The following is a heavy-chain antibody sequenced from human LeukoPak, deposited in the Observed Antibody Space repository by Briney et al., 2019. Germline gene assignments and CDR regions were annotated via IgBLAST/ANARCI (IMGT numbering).Heavy chain of an antibody. CDR2: MNPNSGNT. J-gene: IGHJ6*02. V-gene: IGHV1-8*01. Sequence: ASVKVSCKASGYTFTSYDINWVRQATGQGLEWMGWMNPNSGNTGYAQKFQGRVTMTRNTSISTAYMELSSLRSEDTAVYYCERGPPPYYDFWSGYYYYYYGMDVWGQGTTVTVSS. D-gene: IGHD3-3*01. CDR1: GYTFTSYD. CDR3: ERGPPPYYDFWSGYYYYYYGMDV.